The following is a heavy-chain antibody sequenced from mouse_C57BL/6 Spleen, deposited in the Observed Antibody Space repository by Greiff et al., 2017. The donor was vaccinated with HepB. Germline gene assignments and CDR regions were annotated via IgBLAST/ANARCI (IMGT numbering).Heavy chain of an antibody. V-gene: IGHV1-82*01. CDR3: AREEASSSPYYFDY. J-gene: IGHJ2*01. Sequence: QVQLQQSGPELVKPGASVKISCKASGYAFSSSWMNWVKQGPGKGLEWIGRIYPGDGDTNYNGKFKGKATLTADKSSSTAYMQLSSLTSEDSAVYFCAREEASSSPYYFDYWGQGTTLTVSS. CDR2: IYPGDGDT. D-gene: IGHD6-1*01. CDR1: GYAFSSSW.